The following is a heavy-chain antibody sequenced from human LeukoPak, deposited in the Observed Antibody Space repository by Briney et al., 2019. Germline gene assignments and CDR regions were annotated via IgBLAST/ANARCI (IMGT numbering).Heavy chain of an antibody. J-gene: IGHJ4*02. Sequence: GGSLRLSCAASGFIFSSYSMNWVRQAPGKGLEWVSYITDSGGANHYADSVKGRFTISRDNAKNSLSLQMNSLRDEDTAVYYCARGRTSSWYFDYWGQGTLVTVSS. CDR3: ARGRTSSWYFDY. V-gene: IGHV3-48*02. CDR1: GFIFSSYS. D-gene: IGHD6-13*01. CDR2: ITDSGGAN.